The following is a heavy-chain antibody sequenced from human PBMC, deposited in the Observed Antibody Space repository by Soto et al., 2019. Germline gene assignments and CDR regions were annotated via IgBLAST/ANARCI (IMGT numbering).Heavy chain of an antibody. CDR3: AKDPSRSGYSSGEDFQH. J-gene: IGHJ1*01. CDR2: ISGSGGST. D-gene: IGHD6-19*01. CDR1: GFTFSSYA. Sequence: GGSLRLSCAASGFTFSSYAMSWVRQAPGKGLEWVSAISGSGGSTYYADSVKGRFTISRDNSKNTLYLQMNSLRAEDTAVYYCAKDPSRSGYSSGEDFQHWGQGTLVTVSS. V-gene: IGHV3-23*01.